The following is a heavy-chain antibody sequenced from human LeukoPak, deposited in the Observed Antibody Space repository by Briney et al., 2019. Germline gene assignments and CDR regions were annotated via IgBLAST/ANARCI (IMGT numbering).Heavy chain of an antibody. J-gene: IGHJ4*02. Sequence: PGGSLRLSCAASGFTFDDYAMTWVRQAPGKGLEWVSGVNWNGGSTGYADPVKGRFAISRDNAKNSLYLQMNSLRAEDTDFYYCARDSIVGATSPGGYWGQGTLVTVSS. CDR2: VNWNGGST. CDR1: GFTFDDYA. D-gene: IGHD1-26*01. CDR3: ARDSIVGATSPGGY. V-gene: IGHV3-20*04.